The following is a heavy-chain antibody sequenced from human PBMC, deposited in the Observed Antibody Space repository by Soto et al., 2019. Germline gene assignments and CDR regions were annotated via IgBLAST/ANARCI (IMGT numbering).Heavy chain of an antibody. CDR3: ARGNVLLWFGAQIGNYYMDV. D-gene: IGHD3-10*01. J-gene: IGHJ6*03. CDR2: INPNSGGT. CDR1: GYTFTGYY. V-gene: IGHV1-2*04. Sequence: QVQLVQSGAEVKKPGASVKVSCKASGYTFTGYYMHWVRQAPGQGLEWMGWINPNSGGTNYAQKFQGWVTMTRDTSISTAYMELSRLRSDDTAVYYCARGNVLLWFGAQIGNYYMDVWGKGTTVTVSS.